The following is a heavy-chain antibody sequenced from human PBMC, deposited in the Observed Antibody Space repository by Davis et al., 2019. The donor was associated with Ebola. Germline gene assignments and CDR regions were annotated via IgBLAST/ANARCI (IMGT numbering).Heavy chain of an antibody. CDR2: INSDGSIT. J-gene: IGHJ4*02. Sequence: GESLKISCAASGFTFSSYRMHWVRQAPGKGLVWVSRINSDGSITGYAGSVKGRFTFSRDNAKNTLYLQMNSLRTEDTAVYYCAKRGDYDSLVDYWGQGTLVTVSS. CDR1: GFTFSSYR. D-gene: IGHD4-17*01. V-gene: IGHV3-74*01. CDR3: AKRGDYDSLVDY.